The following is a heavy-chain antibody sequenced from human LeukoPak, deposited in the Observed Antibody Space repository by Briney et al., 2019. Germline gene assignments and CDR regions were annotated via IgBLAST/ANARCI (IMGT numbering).Heavy chain of an antibody. V-gene: IGHV3-30*02. J-gene: IGHJ4*02. CDR1: GFTFSSYG. CDR3: ARGGQSSGWYDPGGLY. CDR2: IQYDGSNE. D-gene: IGHD6-19*01. Sequence: PGGSLRLSCAASGFTFSSYGMHWVRQAPGKGLEWVAYIQYDGSNEQYAHSVKGRFRISRDNAKNSLYLQMNSLRGEDTAVYYCARGGQSSGWYDPGGLYWGQGTLVTVSS.